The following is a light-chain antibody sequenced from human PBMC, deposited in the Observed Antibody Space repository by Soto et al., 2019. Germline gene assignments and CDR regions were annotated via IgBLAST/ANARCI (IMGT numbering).Light chain of an antibody. J-gene: IGKJ1*01. V-gene: IGKV3-15*01. CDR1: QSVSSN. Sequence: EVVITQSPVTRSVSPGERVTLSCRASQSVSSNLAWYQQKPGQAPSLLIYGAFTRATGIPARFSGTGSGTEFTLTISSLQSEDFALYYCQQYNDWPLTFGQGTQVDIK. CDR3: QQYNDWPLT. CDR2: GAF.